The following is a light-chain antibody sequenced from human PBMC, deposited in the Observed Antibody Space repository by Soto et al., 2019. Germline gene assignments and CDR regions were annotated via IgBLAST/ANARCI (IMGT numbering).Light chain of an antibody. CDR1: QSVSSW. V-gene: IGKV1-5*01. J-gene: IGKJ1*01. CDR2: DAS. CDR3: QHYNSYSWT. Sequence: LVAFVGDRVPITCRASQSVSSWLAWYQQKPGKAPNLLIYDASSLESGVPSRFSGSGFGTEFTLTISSLQPDDFATYYCQHYNSYSWTFGQGTKVDNK.